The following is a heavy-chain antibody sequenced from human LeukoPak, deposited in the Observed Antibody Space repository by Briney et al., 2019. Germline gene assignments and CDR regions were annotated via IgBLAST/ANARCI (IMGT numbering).Heavy chain of an antibody. V-gene: IGHV3-30*04. Sequence: GESRRLSCAASGFTLTGQLVHWVRQAPGKGLEWVAVMLIEGYVSWAESLKDHFTVSRDNSKIMIYLHMNSLRAVDTALYYCVREGEHYYDHSVFFDYWGQGTMVTVSS. D-gene: IGHD3-22*01. J-gene: IGHJ4*02. CDR1: GFTLTGQL. CDR2: MLIEGYV. CDR3: VREGEHYYDHSVFFDY.